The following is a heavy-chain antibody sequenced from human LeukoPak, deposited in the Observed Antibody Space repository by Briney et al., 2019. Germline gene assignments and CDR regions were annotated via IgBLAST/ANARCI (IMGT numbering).Heavy chain of an antibody. Sequence: SETLSLTCTVSGGSISGYYWGWIRQPPGKGLEWIGYIYYNGITDCNPSLKSRVTIAVDTPRNQFSLDLRSVTAADTAVYFCARGLRGFYFSMDVWGKGTTVTVSS. CDR3: ARGLRGFYFSMDV. CDR1: GGSISGYY. V-gene: IGHV4-59*01. D-gene: IGHD2-21*02. CDR2: IYYNGIT. J-gene: IGHJ6*03.